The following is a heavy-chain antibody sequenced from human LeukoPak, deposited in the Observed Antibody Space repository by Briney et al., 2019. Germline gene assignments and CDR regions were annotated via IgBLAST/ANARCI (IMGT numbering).Heavy chain of an antibody. D-gene: IGHD6-6*01. CDR3: AKNPFGARPGGYHDY. CDR2: ISYDGSNK. CDR1: GFTFSSYG. V-gene: IGHV3-30*18. Sequence: PGRSLRLSCAASGFTFSSYGMHWVRQAPGKGLEWVAVISYDGSNKYYADSVKGRFTISRDNSKNTLYLQMNSLRAEDTAVYYCAKNPFGARPGGYHDYWGQGTLVTVSS. J-gene: IGHJ4*02.